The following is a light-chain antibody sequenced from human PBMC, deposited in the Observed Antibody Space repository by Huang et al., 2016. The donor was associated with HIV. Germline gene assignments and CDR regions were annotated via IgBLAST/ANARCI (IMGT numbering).Light chain of an antibody. CDR1: QGIPNY. J-gene: IGKJ4*01. CDR3: QQFSSYPLT. Sequence: TQLTQSPSSLSVYVGDKVTITCRASQGIPNYVAWDQQRPGKAPRLLIYAASTLQSGVPSRFSGSGSGAEFTLSIVNVQPEDSATYYCQQFSSYPLTFGGGTKVEIK. V-gene: IGKV1-9*01. CDR2: AAS.